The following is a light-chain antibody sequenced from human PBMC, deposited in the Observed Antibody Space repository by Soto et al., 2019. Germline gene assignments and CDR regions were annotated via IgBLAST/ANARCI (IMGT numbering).Light chain of an antibody. CDR3: QHYGYSPLT. CDR2: GAS. J-gene: IGKJ4*01. V-gene: IGKV1-39*02. Sequence: DIQMTQSPSFLSASVGDRVTITCRASQRIDNFLNWYQQKPGKAPKLLIYGASSLQSGVPSRFSGSGSGTDFTLTITSLQPEDFAVYYCQHYGYSPLTFGGGTKVDIK. CDR1: QRIDNF.